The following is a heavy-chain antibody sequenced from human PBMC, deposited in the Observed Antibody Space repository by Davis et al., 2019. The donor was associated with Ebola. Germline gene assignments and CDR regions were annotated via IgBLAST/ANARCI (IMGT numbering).Heavy chain of an antibody. D-gene: IGHD5-18*01. CDR2: IYPGDSET. CDR1: GYTFTSYW. J-gene: IGHJ6*04. Sequence: GESLKISCKGSGYTFTSYWIAWVRQVPGKGLEWMGSIYPGDSETRYSPSLQGQATISADKSTNTAYLQWSTLEASDTAMYYCARRGYSSNWGYYYAMDVWGKGTTVIVST. CDR3: ARRGYSSNWGYYYAMDV. V-gene: IGHV5-51*01.